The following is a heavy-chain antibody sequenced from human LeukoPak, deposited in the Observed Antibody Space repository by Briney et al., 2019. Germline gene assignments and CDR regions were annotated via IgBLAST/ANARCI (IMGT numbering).Heavy chain of an antibody. D-gene: IGHD4-23*01. Sequence: PSETLSLTCTVSGGSISSSNYCWGWIRQPPGKGLEWIGSIYYSGSTYSNPSLKSRVTISVDTSKNQFSLKLSSVTAADTAVYYCARHEQYGGKIDYWGQGTLVTVSS. CDR2: IYYSGST. CDR3: ARHEQYGGKIDY. CDR1: GGSISSSNYC. J-gene: IGHJ4*02. V-gene: IGHV4-39*01.